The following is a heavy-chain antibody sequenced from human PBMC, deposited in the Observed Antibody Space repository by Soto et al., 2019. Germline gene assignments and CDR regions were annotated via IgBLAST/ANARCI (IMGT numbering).Heavy chain of an antibody. CDR3: ARDGGQGRGVIGHY. V-gene: IGHV4-61*01. J-gene: IGHJ4*02. CDR2: IYYSGGT. Sequence: SQTLSRTCTVSGDSGNRENSYWNWIRQAPGKGPEWIGYIYYSGGTNYNPSLKSRATILLDTSTNQFSLTLTSVTAADTAVYYCARDGGQGRGVIGHYWGRGILGTVCS. D-gene: IGHD3-16*02. CDR1: GDSGNRENSY.